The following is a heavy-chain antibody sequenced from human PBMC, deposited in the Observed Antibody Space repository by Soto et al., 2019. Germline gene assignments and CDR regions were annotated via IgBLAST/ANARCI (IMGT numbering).Heavy chain of an antibody. CDR1: GYSFTDYW. D-gene: IGHD6-19*01. CDR3: ARQPPAYSSGWYVDY. CDR2: IDPSDSST. J-gene: IGHJ4*02. V-gene: IGHV5-10-1*01. Sequence: GESLKISCKGSGYSFTDYWITWVRQMPGKGLEWMGKIDPSDSSTNFSPSFQGHVTISADNSISTAYLQWSSLKASDTAMYDCARQPPAYSSGWYVDYWGQGTLVTVSS.